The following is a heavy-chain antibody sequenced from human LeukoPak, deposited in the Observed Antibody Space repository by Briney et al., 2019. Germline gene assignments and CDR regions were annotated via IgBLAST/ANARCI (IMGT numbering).Heavy chain of an antibody. CDR2: INPSGGST. D-gene: IGHD7-27*01. CDR3: ARDWSTGD. V-gene: IGHV1-46*01. Sequence: ASVKVSCKASGGTFSSYAISWVRQAPGQGLEWMGIINPSGGSTSYAQKFQGRVTMTRDTSTSTVYMELSSLRSEDTAVYYCARDWSTGDWGQGTLVTVSS. J-gene: IGHJ4*02. CDR1: GGTFSSYA.